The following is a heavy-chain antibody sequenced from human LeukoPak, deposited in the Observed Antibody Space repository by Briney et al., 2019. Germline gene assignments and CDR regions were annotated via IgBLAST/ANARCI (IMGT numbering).Heavy chain of an antibody. D-gene: IGHD3-22*01. CDR1: GFTFDIYA. Sequence: GGSLRLSCAASGFTFDIYAMSWVGQSPGKGPEWVASTCGSAGSTDYADSFKGRFTISRDNPTNRLYLQMNSLRAEDTAIYYCARDRPNYYESNGHYYRRAGDYWGQGNLVTVSS. V-gene: IGHV3-23*01. CDR3: ARDRPNYYESNGHYYRRAGDY. J-gene: IGHJ4*02. CDR2: TCGSAGST.